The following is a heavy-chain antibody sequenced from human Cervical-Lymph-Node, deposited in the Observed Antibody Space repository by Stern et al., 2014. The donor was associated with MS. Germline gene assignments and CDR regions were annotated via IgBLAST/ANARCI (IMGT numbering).Heavy chain of an antibody. V-gene: IGHV1-18*01. J-gene: IGHJ4*02. D-gene: IGHD3-22*01. CDR2: ISSYNGNP. CDR3: ARVGSSGYYQDYFDY. CDR1: GYTFTSYG. Sequence: MQLVESGAEVKKPGASVKVSCKASGYTFTSYGISWVRQAPGQGLEWMGWISSYNGNPNYAQRLKGRVTMTTDTSTSTAYMEMRSLRSDDTAVYYCARVGSSGYYQDYFDYWGQGTLITVSS.